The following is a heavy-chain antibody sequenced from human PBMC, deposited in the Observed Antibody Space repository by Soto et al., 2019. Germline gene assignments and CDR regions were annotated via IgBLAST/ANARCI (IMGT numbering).Heavy chain of an antibody. CDR3: ARVERGTATTVVDAFDI. D-gene: IGHD1-1*01. CDR2: MIHSGGT. J-gene: IGHJ3*02. Sequence: QVQLQQWGAGLLKPSETLSLTCAVYGGFVSSGSYYWSWIRQPPGKGLEWIGEMIHSGGTHFNPSLKRRLTISVDTSKNQFSLKMSSVTAADTALYYCARVERGTATTVVDAFDIWGPGTMVTVSS. CDR1: GGFVSSGSYY. V-gene: IGHV4-34*12.